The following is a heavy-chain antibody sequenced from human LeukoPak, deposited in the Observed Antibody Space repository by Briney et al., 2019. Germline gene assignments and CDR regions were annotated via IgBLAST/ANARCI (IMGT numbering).Heavy chain of an antibody. CDR2: IYSGGST. CDR1: GFTVSSNY. CDR3: AREGPDSSSWASFDY. J-gene: IGHJ4*02. D-gene: IGHD6-13*01. Sequence: GGSLRLSCAASGFTVSSNYMSWVRQAPGKGLEWVSVIYSGGSTYYADSVKGRFTISRDNSKNTLYLQMNSLRAEDTAVYYCAREGPDSSSWASFDYWGQGTLVTVSS. V-gene: IGHV3-53*01.